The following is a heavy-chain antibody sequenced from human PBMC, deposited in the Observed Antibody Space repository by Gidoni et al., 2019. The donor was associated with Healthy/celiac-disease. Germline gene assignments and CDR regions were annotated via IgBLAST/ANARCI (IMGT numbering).Heavy chain of an antibody. CDR3: ARSYSILPLDY. Sequence: QVQLQESGPGLVKPSQTLSLTCTVPGASISSGRYYWSWIRQPAGKGLEWIGRIYTSGSTNYNPALKSRVTISVDTSKNQFSLRLSSVTAADTAVYYCARSYSILPLDYWGQGTLVTVSS. J-gene: IGHJ4*01. V-gene: IGHV4-61*02. CDR2: IYTSGST. CDR1: GASISSGRYY. D-gene: IGHD6-13*01.